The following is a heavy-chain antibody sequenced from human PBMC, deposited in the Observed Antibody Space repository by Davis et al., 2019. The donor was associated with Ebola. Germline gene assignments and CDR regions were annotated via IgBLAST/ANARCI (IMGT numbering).Heavy chain of an antibody. CDR1: GYSFTSYG. CDR3: ARDSRIVVVPATQYYYYGMDV. J-gene: IGHJ6*02. V-gene: IGHV1-18*01. CDR2: ISAYNGNT. Sequence: PGGSLRLSCKGSGYSFTSYGISWVRQAPGQGLEWMGWISAYNGNTNYAQKFQGRVKITADESTSTAYMELSSLRSEDTAVYYGARDSRIVVVPATQYYYYGMDVWGQGTTVTVSS. D-gene: IGHD2-2*01.